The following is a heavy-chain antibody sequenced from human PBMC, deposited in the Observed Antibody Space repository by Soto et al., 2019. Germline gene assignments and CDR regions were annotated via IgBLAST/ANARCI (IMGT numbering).Heavy chain of an antibody. V-gene: IGHV3-7*01. Sequence: RTLRLSCAASVFTFSSLWMDWVRQSRGKGLEWVANISPDGSEKQYVDSVNCRFTISRDNAKNSLYLQMISVTGEDSALYYCSKSLDSWGQGSRVTVCS. J-gene: IGHJ4*02. CDR3: SKSLDS. CDR1: VFTFSSLW. CDR2: ISPDGSEK.